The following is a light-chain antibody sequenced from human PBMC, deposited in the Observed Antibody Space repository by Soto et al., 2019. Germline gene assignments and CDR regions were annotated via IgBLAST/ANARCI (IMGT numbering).Light chain of an antibody. CDR1: QSVSSY. Sequence: EIVLTQSPATLSLSPGERATLSCRASQSVSSYLAWYQQKPGQAPRLLIYDASNRATRMRAWFSGSGSGTDFTLTISSLEPEDFAVYYCQQRSNWPYTFGQGTKLEIK. CDR2: DAS. V-gene: IGKV3-11*01. CDR3: QQRSNWPYT. J-gene: IGKJ2*01.